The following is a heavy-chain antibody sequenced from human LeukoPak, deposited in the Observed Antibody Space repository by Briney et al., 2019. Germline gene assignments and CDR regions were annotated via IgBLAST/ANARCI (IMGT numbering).Heavy chain of an antibody. Sequence: PGRSLRLSCAASGFTFSSYAMHWVRQAPGKGLEWVAVISYDGSNKYYADSVKGRFTISRDNSKNTLYLQMNSLRAEDTAVYYCARDDQYCSSTSCHTNVPFDYWGQGTLVTVSS. D-gene: IGHD2-2*02. J-gene: IGHJ4*02. CDR1: GFTFSSYA. CDR3: ARDDQYCSSTSCHTNVPFDY. CDR2: ISYDGSNK. V-gene: IGHV3-30*04.